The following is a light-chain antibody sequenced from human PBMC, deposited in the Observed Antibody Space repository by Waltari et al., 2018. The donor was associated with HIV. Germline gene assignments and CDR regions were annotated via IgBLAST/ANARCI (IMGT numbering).Light chain of an antibody. J-gene: IGLJ3*02. CDR3: SSYTSGTTWV. V-gene: IGLV2-14*01. Sequence: QSALTQPASVSGSPGQSITISCTGTSSDSGGYNYVSCHQHHPGRAPKLIIFEVSNRPSGVSNRFSGSKSGNTASLIISGLLAEDDADYYCSSYTSGTTWVFGGGTKLTVL. CDR1: SSDSGGYNY. CDR2: EVS.